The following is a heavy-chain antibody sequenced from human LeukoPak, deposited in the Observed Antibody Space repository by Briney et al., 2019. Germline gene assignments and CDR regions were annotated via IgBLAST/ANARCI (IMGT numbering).Heavy chain of an antibody. V-gene: IGHV4-39*07. CDR2: IFYGGST. J-gene: IGHJ5*02. CDR3: ARARHYYDSSGLGWFDP. Sequence: PSETLSLTCTVSGGSINSGTYYWVWIRQPPGKGLEWIGSIFYGGSTYYNPSLKSRVTISVDTSKSQFSLKLSSVTATDTAVYYCARARHYYDSSGLGWFDPWGQGTLVTVSS. D-gene: IGHD3-22*01. CDR1: GGSINSGTYY.